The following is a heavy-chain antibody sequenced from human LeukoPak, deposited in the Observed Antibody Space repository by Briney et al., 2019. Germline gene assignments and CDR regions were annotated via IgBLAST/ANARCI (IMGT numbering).Heavy chain of an antibody. J-gene: IGHJ6*03. Sequence: ASVKVSCKASGYTFTGYYMHWVRQAPGQGLEWMGWINPNSGGTNYAQKFQGRVTMTRDTSISTAYMELSRLRSDDTAVYYCARAASSSWPIRYYYYYYMDVWGKGTTVTVSS. CDR1: GYTFTGYY. CDR2: INPNSGGT. CDR3: ARAASSSWPIRYYYYYYMDV. V-gene: IGHV1-2*02. D-gene: IGHD6-13*01.